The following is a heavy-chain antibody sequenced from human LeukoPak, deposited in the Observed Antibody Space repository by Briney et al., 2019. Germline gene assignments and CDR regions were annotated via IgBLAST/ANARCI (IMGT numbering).Heavy chain of an antibody. CDR1: GGSISSSAY. V-gene: IGHV4-39*01. CDR2: IYYSKNT. D-gene: IGHD5-18*01. CDR3: VSPRGFSYGYFDY. Sequence: PSETLSLTCTVSGGSISSSAYWGWIRQPPGKGLEWIGSIYYSKNTYYNPSLKSRVTISADTSKNQFSLTLGSVSATDTAVYYCVSPRGFSYGYFDYWGQGTLVTVSS. J-gene: IGHJ4*02.